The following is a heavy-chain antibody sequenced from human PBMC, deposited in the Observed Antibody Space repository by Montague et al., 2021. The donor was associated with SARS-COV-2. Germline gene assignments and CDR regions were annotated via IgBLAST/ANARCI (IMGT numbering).Heavy chain of an antibody. Sequence: SLRLFCAASGFTFRSYAMHWVRQTPGKGLEWVASISDDGTNKFYVDSVKGRFTISRDNSKNSLYLQMNSLRADDTAVYYCARDGHRRLSIEGRFDPWGQGTLVTVSS. CDR3: ARDGHRRLSIEGRFDP. D-gene: IGHD6-6*01. CDR2: ISDDGTNK. V-gene: IGHV3-30*04. J-gene: IGHJ5*02. CDR1: GFTFRSYA.